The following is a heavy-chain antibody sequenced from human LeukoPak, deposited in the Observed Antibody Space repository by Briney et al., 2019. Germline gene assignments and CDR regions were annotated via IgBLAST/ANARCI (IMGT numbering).Heavy chain of an antibody. D-gene: IGHD7-27*01. CDR3: ARHFLQLGRNFDY. CDR1: GGSISSSSYY. V-gene: IGHV4-39*01. J-gene: IGHJ4*02. CDR2: IYYSGST. Sequence: SETLSLTCTVSGGSISSSSYYGGWSRQPPGRGLEWIVRIYYSGSTYDNPSLKSRVTITVHTAKTQFSLKLSSVTAADTAVYYCARHFLQLGRNFDYWGQGTLVTVSS.